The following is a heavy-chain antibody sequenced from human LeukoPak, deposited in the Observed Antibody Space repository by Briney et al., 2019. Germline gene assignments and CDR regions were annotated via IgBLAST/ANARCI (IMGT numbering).Heavy chain of an antibody. J-gene: IGHJ4*02. CDR2: IRYDGSNK. D-gene: IGHD6-13*01. V-gene: IGHV3-30*02. Sequence: GGSLRLSCAASGFTFSSYGMHWVRQAPGKGLEWVAFIRYDGSNKYYADSVKGRFTISRDNSKNTLYLQMNSLRAEDTAVYYCARADFRIAAAAEDWGQGTLVTVSS. CDR3: ARADFRIAAAAED. CDR1: GFTFSSYG.